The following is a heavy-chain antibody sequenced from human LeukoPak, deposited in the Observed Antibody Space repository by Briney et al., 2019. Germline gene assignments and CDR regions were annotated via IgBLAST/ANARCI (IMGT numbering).Heavy chain of an antibody. CDR3: ARLMGMDV. D-gene: IGHD3-16*01. CDR2: IYYSGST. CDR1: GGSISSYY. V-gene: IGHV4-59*08. Sequence: PSETLSLTCTVSGGSISSYYWSWIRQPPGKGLEWIGYIYYSGSTNYNPSLKSRVTISVDTSKNQFSLKLSSVTAADTAVYYCARLMGMDVWGQGITVTVSS. J-gene: IGHJ6*02.